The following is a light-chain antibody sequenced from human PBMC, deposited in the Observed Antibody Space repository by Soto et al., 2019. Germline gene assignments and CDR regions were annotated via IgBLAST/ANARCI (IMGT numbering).Light chain of an antibody. J-gene: IGKJ1*01. Sequence: DIQMTQSPPSLSAAVGERVTISCRSSQNLDFYLAWFQQKPGKAPKSLIYATSILQVGVPSKFSGSGSGTEFTLTISTLQPEDVATYYCQQYNTSPWTFGQGTKV. V-gene: IGKV1-16*02. CDR1: QNLDFY. CDR3: QQYNTSPWT. CDR2: ATS.